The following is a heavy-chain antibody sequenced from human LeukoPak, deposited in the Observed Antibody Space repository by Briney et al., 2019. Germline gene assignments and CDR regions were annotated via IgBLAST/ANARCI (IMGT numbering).Heavy chain of an antibody. CDR2: IKQDGSEK. D-gene: IGHD3-16*01. Sequence: GGSLRLSCAASGFTFSSYWMSWVRQAPGKGLEWVANIKQDGSEKYYVDSVKGRFTISRDNAKNSLYLQMNSLRAEDTAVYYCARVPKGYSKRGEYYFDYWGQGTLVTVSS. CDR1: GFTFSSYW. V-gene: IGHV3-7*01. J-gene: IGHJ4*02. CDR3: ARVPKGYSKRGEYYFDY.